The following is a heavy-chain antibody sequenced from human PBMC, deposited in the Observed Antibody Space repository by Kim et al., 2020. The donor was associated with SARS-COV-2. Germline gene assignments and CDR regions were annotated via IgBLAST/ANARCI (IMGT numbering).Heavy chain of an antibody. CDR1: GFTFSSYA. V-gene: IGHV3-23*01. CDR3: AKGRGYCTGGSCYSDY. CDR2: ISGSGDST. Sequence: GGSLRLSCAASGFTFSSYAMSWVRQAPGKGLEWVSTISGSGDSTYNGDSVQGRFTISRDNSKNTLHLQMSSLRADDTAVYFCAKGRGYCTGGSCYSDYWGRGTLGTVSS. D-gene: IGHD2-8*02. J-gene: IGHJ4*03.